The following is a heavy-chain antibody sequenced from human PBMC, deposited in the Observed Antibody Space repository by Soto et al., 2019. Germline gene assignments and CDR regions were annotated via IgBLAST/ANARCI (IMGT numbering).Heavy chain of an antibody. J-gene: IGHJ4*02. Sequence: QVQLVQSGAEVKKPGSSVKVSCKASGGTFSSYTISWVRQAPGQGLEWMGRIIPILGIANYAQKFQGRVTITADKSTSTAYMELSSLRSEDTAVYYCASIKTTVTTYFYYWGQGTLVTVSS. D-gene: IGHD4-17*01. V-gene: IGHV1-69*02. CDR2: IIPILGIA. CDR1: GGTFSSYT. CDR3: ASIKTTVTTYFYY.